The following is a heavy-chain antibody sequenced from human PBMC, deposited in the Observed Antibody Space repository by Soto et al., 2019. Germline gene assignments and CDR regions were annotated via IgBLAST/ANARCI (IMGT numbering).Heavy chain of an antibody. CDR1: GFTFSNYA. J-gene: IGHJ4*02. Sequence: LRLSCAASGFTFSNYAMSWVRQAPGKGLEWVSAIIDSGGNTYYEDSVKGRFTISRDNSKNTLYLQMNSLRAEDTAVYYCAKGAGYDSSGYYYALFDSWGQGALVTASS. CDR2: IIDSGGNT. D-gene: IGHD3-22*01. CDR3: AKGAGYDSSGYYYALFDS. V-gene: IGHV3-23*01.